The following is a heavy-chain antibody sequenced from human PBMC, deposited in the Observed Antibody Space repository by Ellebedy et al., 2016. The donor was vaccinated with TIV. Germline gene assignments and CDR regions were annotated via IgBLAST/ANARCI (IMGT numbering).Heavy chain of an antibody. J-gene: IGHJ4*02. D-gene: IGHD3-3*01. Sequence: ASVKVSCXASGYTFTSYDINWVRQATGQGLEWMGWMNPNSAKIGYAQKFQGRVTMTRNTAISTAYMELSSLRSEDTAVYYCARGDNYDPLEYWGQGTRVTVSS. V-gene: IGHV1-8*01. CDR2: MNPNSAKI. CDR3: ARGDNYDPLEY. CDR1: GYTFTSYD.